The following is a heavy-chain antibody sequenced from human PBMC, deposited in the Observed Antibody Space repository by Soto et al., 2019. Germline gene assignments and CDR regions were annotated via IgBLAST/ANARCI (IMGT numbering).Heavy chain of an antibody. D-gene: IGHD1-26*01. J-gene: IGHJ1*01. V-gene: IGHV3-53*02. CDR1: GFTVSSNY. Sequence: EMQLVETGGGLIQPGGSLRLSCAASGFTVSSNYMSWVRQAPGKGLEWVSVIYSGGSTYYADSVKGRFTISRDNSKNTLYLQMNSLRAEDTAVYYSALSRVGALLLFQHWGQGTLVTVSS. CDR3: ALSRVGALLLFQH. CDR2: IYSGGST.